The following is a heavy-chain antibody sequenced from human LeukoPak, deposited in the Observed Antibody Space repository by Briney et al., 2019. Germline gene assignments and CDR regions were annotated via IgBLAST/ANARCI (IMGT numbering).Heavy chain of an antibody. Sequence: ASVKVSCKVSGYTLTESSMHWVRQAPGKGLEWMGGFDPEDGETIYAQKFQGRVTMTEDTSTDTAYMELSSLRSEDTAVYYCATLFIYSSGAFDIWGQGTMVTVSS. CDR2: FDPEDGET. CDR1: GYTLTESS. CDR3: ATLFIYSSGAFDI. D-gene: IGHD6-19*01. V-gene: IGHV1-24*01. J-gene: IGHJ3*02.